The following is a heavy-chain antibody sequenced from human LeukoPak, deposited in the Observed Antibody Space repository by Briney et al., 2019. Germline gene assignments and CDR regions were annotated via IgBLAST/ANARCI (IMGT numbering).Heavy chain of an antibody. Sequence: ESGPTLVNPTQTLTLTCTFSGFSLSTSGVGVGWIRQPPGKALQWLALIYWDDEKYYSPSLKSRLSISRDTSRNQVVFTMTNMDPLDTATYFCAHSYYFGSRSYYNVWFAPWGLGTLVTVSS. V-gene: IGHV2-5*02. J-gene: IGHJ5*02. D-gene: IGHD3-10*01. CDR2: IYWDDEK. CDR3: AHSYYFGSRSYYNVWFAP. CDR1: GFSLSTSGVG.